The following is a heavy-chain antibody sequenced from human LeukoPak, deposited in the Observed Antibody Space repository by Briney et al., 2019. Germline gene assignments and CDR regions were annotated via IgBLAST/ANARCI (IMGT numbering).Heavy chain of an antibody. J-gene: IGHJ3*02. V-gene: IGHV4-61*05. CDR3: ARTNAYYAYAFDM. CDR1: GGSISSSSYY. CDR2: MYYSGST. D-gene: IGHD3-22*01. Sequence: PSETLSLTCTVSGGSISSSSYYWGWIRQPPGKGLEWIGYMYYSGSTNYNPSLKSRVTISVDTSKNQFSLKMTSVTAADTAVYYCARTNAYYAYAFDMWGPGTMVTVSS.